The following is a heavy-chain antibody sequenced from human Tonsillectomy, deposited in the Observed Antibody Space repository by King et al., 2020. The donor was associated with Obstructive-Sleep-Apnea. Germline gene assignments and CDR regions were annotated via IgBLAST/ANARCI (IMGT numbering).Heavy chain of an antibody. CDR1: GFTFSAYW. CDR2: IKQDGSEK. V-gene: IGHV3-7*01. Sequence: VKLVESGGGLVQPGGSLRVSCAASGFTFSAYWMSWVRQAPGKGPEWVANIKQDGSEKYYVDSVRGRFTISRDNAKNSLYLQMNSLRVEDTAIYYCARGSMVRGVTAYFDSWGQGTLVTVSS. J-gene: IGHJ4*02. D-gene: IGHD3-10*01. CDR3: ARGSMVRGVTAYFDS.